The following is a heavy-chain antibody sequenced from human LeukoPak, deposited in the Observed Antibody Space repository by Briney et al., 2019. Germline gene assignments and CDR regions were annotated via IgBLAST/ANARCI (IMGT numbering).Heavy chain of an antibody. J-gene: IGHJ4*02. Sequence: SETLSLTCTVSGGSISSYYWSWIRQPLGKGLEWIGYIYYSGSTNYNPSLKSRVTISVDTSKNQFSLKLSSVTAADTAVYYCASQAYYGSGSFDYWGQGTLVTVSS. V-gene: IGHV4-59*01. CDR1: GGSISSYY. CDR2: IYYSGST. D-gene: IGHD3-10*01. CDR3: ASQAYYGSGSFDY.